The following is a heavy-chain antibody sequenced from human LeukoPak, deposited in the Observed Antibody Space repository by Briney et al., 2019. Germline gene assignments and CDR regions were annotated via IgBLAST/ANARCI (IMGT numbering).Heavy chain of an antibody. D-gene: IGHD1-26*01. Sequence: GGSLRLSCAASGFTFSSYSMNWVRQAPGKGLEWVSYISSSSSTIYYADSVKGRFTISRDNAKNSLYLQMNSLRAEDTAVYYCARDASGTAGAFDIWGQGTMVTVSS. CDR2: ISSSSSTI. CDR3: ARDASGTAGAFDI. J-gene: IGHJ3*02. V-gene: IGHV3-48*01. CDR1: GFTFSSYS.